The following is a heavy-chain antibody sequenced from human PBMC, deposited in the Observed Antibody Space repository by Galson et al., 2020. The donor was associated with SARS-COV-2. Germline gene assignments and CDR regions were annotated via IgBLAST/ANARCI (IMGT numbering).Heavy chain of an antibody. D-gene: IGHD3-16*02. CDR3: ARDRGSEGDIMITFGGVIVIRGPSDY. CDR2: INPSGGST. V-gene: IGHV1-46*01. CDR1: GYTFTSYY. J-gene: IGHJ4*02. Sequence: GASVKVSCKASGYTFTSYYMHWVRQAPGQGLEWMGIINPSGGSTSYGQKFQGRVTMTRDTSTSTVYMELSSLRSEDTAVYYCARDRGSEGDIMITFGGVIVIRGPSDYWGQGTLVTVSS.